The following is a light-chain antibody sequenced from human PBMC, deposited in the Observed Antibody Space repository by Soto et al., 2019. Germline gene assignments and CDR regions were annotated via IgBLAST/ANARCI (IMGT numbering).Light chain of an antibody. Sequence: VFTHSPGTLSLSPGARAARSGGTSQSVGSSYLAWYQQKPGQAPRLLIYGASNRATGIPARFSGSGSGTDFTLTISSLEPEDFAVYYCQQYSNWPLTFGQGTKVDIK. CDR3: QQYSNWPLT. J-gene: IGKJ1*01. CDR2: GAS. CDR1: QSVGSSY. V-gene: IGKV3-20*01.